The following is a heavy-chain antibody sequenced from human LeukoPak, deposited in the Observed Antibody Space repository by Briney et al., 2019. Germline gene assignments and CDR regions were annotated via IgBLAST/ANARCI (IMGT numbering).Heavy chain of an antibody. CDR2: ISGSDGHT. Sequence: GGSLRLSCAASGFTFSSYAMSWVRQAPGKGLEWVSAISGSDGHTYYTDSVKGRFTISRDNSKNTLYLQMNSLRAEDTAVYYCAKDRAYCSSTSCHTYYFDYWGQGTLVTVSS. CDR3: AKDRAYCSSTSCHTYYFDY. V-gene: IGHV3-23*01. D-gene: IGHD2-2*02. J-gene: IGHJ4*02. CDR1: GFTFSSYA.